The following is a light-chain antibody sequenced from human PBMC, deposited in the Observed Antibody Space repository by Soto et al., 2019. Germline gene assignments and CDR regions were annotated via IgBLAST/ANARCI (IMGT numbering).Light chain of an antibody. CDR3: QVWDDNSDHVV. CDR2: YDN. Sequence: SYELTQPPSVSVAPGKTARVTCGGNNVERKSVHWYQQKPGQAPVLVIYYDNDRPSGIPERFSGSNSGNTATLTISRVEAGDEADYYCQVWDDNSDHVVFGGGTKLTVL. V-gene: IGLV3-21*04. CDR1: NVERKS. J-gene: IGLJ2*01.